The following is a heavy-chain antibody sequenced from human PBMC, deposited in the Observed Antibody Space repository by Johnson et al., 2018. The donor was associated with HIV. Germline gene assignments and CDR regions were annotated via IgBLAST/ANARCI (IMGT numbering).Heavy chain of an antibody. V-gene: IGHV3-11*04. Sequence: VQLVESGGGLVKPGGSLRLSCAASRFTFSDYYMSWIRQTPGKGLEWVAYISRSGGTIYYADSVTGRFSISRANAKNSLYLQMNSLRAEDTAVYYCARDRGYWDAFDVWGQGTMVTVSS. CDR1: RFTFSDYY. CDR2: ISRSGGTI. D-gene: IGHD3-22*01. CDR3: ARDRGYWDAFDV. J-gene: IGHJ3*01.